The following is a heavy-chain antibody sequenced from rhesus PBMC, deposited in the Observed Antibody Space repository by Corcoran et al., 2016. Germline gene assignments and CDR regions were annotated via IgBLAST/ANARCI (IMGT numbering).Heavy chain of an antibody. J-gene: IGHJ4*01. D-gene: IGHD3-28*01. CDR3: ARHGGHYYGSGFLDY. CDR2: IYGRGGST. V-gene: IGHV4-93*02. CDR1: GGSISSSVW. Sequence: QVQLQESGPAVVTPSAPLSLTCAVSGGSISSSVWWSWFRQSPGKELKWIGGIYGRGGSTEYNPSLKSRVTISIDTSKNQFSLKLSAVTAADTAVYFCARHGGHYYGSGFLDYWGQGVLVTVSS.